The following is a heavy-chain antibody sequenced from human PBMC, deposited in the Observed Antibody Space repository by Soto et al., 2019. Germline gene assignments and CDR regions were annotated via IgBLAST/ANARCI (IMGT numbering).Heavy chain of an antibody. CDR1: GGSFSGYY. Sequence: SETLSLTCAVYGGSFSGYYWSWIRQPPGKGLEWIGEINHSGSTNYNPSLKSRVTISVDTSKNQFSLKLSSVTAADTAVYYCAREPYSSSWYEGNWFDPWGQGTLVTVSS. CDR2: INHSGST. J-gene: IGHJ5*02. D-gene: IGHD6-13*01. CDR3: AREPYSSSWYEGNWFDP. V-gene: IGHV4-34*01.